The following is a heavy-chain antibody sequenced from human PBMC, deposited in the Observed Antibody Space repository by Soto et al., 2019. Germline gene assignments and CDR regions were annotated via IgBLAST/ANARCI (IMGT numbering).Heavy chain of an antibody. V-gene: IGHV4-4*07. CDR2: IYSSGST. CDR3: ARSGGSFNLDF. Sequence: SETLSLTCTVSGGSITGYHWSWIRQPAGEGLEWIGRIYSSGSTKYNPSLKSRVTMSVDTSKNQFSLNLISVTAADTAVYYCARSGGSFNLDFWGLGTLVTVFS. CDR1: GGSITGYH. J-gene: IGHJ4*02. D-gene: IGHD1-26*01.